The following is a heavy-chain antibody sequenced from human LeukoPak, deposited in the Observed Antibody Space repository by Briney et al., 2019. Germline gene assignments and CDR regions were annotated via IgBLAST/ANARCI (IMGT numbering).Heavy chain of an antibody. V-gene: IGHV1-2*02. J-gene: IGHJ4*02. CDR3: ARDRAPGNYVSFDY. D-gene: IGHD1-7*01. CDR1: VYTFTGYY. CDR2: INPNSGGT. Sequence: GASVKVTCKASVYTFTGYYLDWVRQAPGQGLDWMGWINPNSGGTNYAQKFQGRVTMTRDTYISTAYMELSRLRSDDTAVYYCARDRAPGNYVSFDYWGQGTLVTVSS.